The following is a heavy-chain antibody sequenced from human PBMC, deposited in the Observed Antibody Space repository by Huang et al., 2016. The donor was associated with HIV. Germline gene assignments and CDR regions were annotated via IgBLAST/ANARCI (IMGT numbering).Heavy chain of an antibody. CDR1: AFTFSGYN. CDR3: ARAVQSTLRGFDV. CDR2: ISYSGSNI. V-gene: IGHV3-21*02. Sequence: DVQLVESGGGLVKPGGSLRQACASSAFTFSGYNLNWVRQAPGKGREWVACISYSGSNIYYADSVKGRFTISRDNAKNSVFLQMNSLRAEDTALYYCARAVQSTLRGFDVWGRGTLVTVSS. D-gene: IGHD2-2*01. J-gene: IGHJ3*01.